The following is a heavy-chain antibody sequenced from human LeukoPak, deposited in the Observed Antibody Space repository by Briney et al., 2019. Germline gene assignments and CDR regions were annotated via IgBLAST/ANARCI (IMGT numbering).Heavy chain of an antibody. Sequence: GGSLRLSCAASGFTFSDYYMSWIRQAPGKGLEWVSYISSSGSTIYYADSVKGRFTISRDNAKNSLYLQMNSLRAEDTALYYCAKSLIYLWFGELSGHAFDIWGQGTMVTVSS. V-gene: IGHV3-11*01. CDR3: AKSLIYLWFGELSGHAFDI. D-gene: IGHD3-10*01. J-gene: IGHJ3*02. CDR1: GFTFSDYY. CDR2: ISSSGSTI.